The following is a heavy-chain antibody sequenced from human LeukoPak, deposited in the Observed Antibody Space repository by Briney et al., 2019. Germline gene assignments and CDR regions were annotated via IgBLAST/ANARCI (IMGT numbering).Heavy chain of an antibody. CDR2: IIPIFGTA. CDR1: GGTFSSYA. V-gene: IGHV1-69*05. J-gene: IGHJ6*03. CDR3: AREDRVGYYYYMDV. D-gene: IGHD2-15*01. Sequence: ASVKVSCKASGGTFSSYAISWVRQAPGQGLEWMGGIIPIFGTANYAQKFQGRVTITTDESTSTAYMELSSLRSEDTAVYYCAREDRVGYYYYMDVWGKGTTVTVSS.